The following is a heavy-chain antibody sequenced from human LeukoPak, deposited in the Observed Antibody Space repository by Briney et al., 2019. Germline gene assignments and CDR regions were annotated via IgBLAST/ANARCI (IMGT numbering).Heavy chain of an antibody. D-gene: IGHD3-10*01. CDR1: GFTFSSYA. V-gene: IGHV3-23*01. CDR3: ARDRSYYGSGRGGMDV. J-gene: IGHJ6*02. Sequence: GGSLRLSCAASGFTFSSYAMSWVRQAPGKGLEWVSGISGSGGSIYYADSVKGRFTISRDNTKNSLYLQMNSLRAEDAAVYYCARDRSYYGSGRGGMDVWGQGTTVTVSS. CDR2: ISGSGGSI.